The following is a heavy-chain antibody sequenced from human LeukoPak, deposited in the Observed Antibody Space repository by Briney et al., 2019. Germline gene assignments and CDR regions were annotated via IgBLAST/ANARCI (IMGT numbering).Heavy chain of an antibody. Sequence: PGGSLTLSCAASGFTFTSHWMSWVRQAPGKGLEWVANIRQDGGGKYYLNSVKGRFTISRDNAKDSLFLQLSSLKAEDTAVYYCARGGQRIFDYWGQGTLVTVSS. V-gene: IGHV3-7*01. J-gene: IGHJ4*02. CDR2: IRQDGGGK. CDR3: ARGGQRIFDY. CDR1: GFTFTSHW.